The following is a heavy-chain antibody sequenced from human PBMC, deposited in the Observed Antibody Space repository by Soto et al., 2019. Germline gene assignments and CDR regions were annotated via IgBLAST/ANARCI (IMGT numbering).Heavy chain of an antibody. CDR3: AKDIGYCSSTRCDYGMDV. V-gene: IGHV3-9*01. CDR2: IDWNSGAI. CDR1: GFTFDDYV. J-gene: IGHJ6*02. Sequence: EVQLVESGGGLVQPGRSLRLSCAASGFTFDDYVVHWVRQVPGKGLECVSGIDWNSGAIGYADSVKGRFIISRDSAKNSLFLQMNSLRAEDTALYYCAKDIGYCSSTRCDYGMDVWGQGTTVTVSS. D-gene: IGHD2-2*03.